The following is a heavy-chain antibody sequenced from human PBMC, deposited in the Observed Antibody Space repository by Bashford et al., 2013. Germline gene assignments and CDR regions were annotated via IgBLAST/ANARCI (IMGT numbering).Heavy chain of an antibody. CDR2: INPNPNTGGT. V-gene: IGHV1-2*02. J-gene: IGHJ6*02. Sequence: WVRQAPGQGLEWMGWINPNPNTGGTNYAQKFQGRVTMTRDTSISTAYMELSRLRSDDTAVYYCARESKYSGSSLDVWGQGTTVTVSS. CDR3: ARESKYSGSSLDV. D-gene: IGHD1-26*01.